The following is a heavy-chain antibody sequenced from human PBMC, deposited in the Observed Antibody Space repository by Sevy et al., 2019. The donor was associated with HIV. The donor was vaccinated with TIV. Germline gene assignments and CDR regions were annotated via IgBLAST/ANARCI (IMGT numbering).Heavy chain of an antibody. Sequence: ASVKVSCKASGYTFTGYSIYWVRQAPGQGLEWMGWINPNSGDTNYAQKFQGRVTMTRDTSISTAYMELSRLRSDDTAMYYCARVVDYGLGTFKDYWGQGTLVTVSS. CDR1: GYTFTGYS. CDR3: ARVVDYGLGTFKDY. D-gene: IGHD3-10*01. J-gene: IGHJ4*02. V-gene: IGHV1-2*02. CDR2: INPNSGDT.